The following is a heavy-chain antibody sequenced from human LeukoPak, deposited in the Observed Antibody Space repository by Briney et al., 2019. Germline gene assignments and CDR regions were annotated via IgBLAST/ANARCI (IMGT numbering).Heavy chain of an antibody. Sequence: SETLSLTCAGYGGSFSGYYWSWIRQPPGKGLEWIGEINHSGSTNYNPSLKSRVTISVDTSKNQFSLKLSSVTAADTAVYYCARQKHFDYWGQGTLVTVSS. J-gene: IGHJ4*02. CDR3: ARQKHFDY. V-gene: IGHV4-34*01. CDR2: INHSGST. CDR1: GGSFSGYY.